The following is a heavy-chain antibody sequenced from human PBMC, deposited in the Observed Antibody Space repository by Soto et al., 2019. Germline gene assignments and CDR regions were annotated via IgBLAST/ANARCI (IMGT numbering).Heavy chain of an antibody. V-gene: IGHV3-23*01. D-gene: IGHD2-8*01. CDR2: ISGSGDNT. J-gene: IGHJ4*02. Sequence: GGSLRLSCAASGFTFSNYAMNWVRQAPGKGLEWVSTISGSGDNTYYADSVKARFTISRDDSKNTLYLQMNSLRDEDTAVYYCARESPVIMVYASDFWGPGTLVTVSS. CDR1: GFTFSNYA. CDR3: ARESPVIMVYASDF.